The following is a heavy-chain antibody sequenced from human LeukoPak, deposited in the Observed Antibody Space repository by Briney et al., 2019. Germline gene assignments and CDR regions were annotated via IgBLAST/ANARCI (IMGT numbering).Heavy chain of an antibody. D-gene: IGHD3-10*01. CDR2: INHSGST. Sequence: PGGSLRLSCAASGFTFSSYAMSWVRQPPGKGLEWIGEINHSGSTNYNPSLKSRVTISVDTSKNQFSLKLSSVTAADTAVYYCARGRVYYGSGSYGYWGQGTLVTVSS. V-gene: IGHV4-34*01. J-gene: IGHJ4*02. CDR1: GFTFSSYA. CDR3: ARGRVYYGSGSYGY.